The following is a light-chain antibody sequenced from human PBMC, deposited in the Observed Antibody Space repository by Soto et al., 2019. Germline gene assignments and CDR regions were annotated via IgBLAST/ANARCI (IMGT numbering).Light chain of an antibody. CDR1: QSVSSSY. V-gene: IGKV3-15*01. J-gene: IGKJ4*01. CDR2: GAS. CDR3: QQYDDWPPA. Sequence: EIVLTQSPGTLSLSPGERATLSCRASQSVSSSYLAWYQQKPGQAPRLLIYGASSRATGIPARFRGSGSGTEFTLTIDSLQSEDFAVYHCQQYDDWPPAFGGGTKVDIK.